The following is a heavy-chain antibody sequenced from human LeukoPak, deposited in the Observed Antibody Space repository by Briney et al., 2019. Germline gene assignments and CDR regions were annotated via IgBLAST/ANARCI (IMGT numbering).Heavy chain of an antibody. CDR2: IWYDGGYK. V-gene: IGHV3-33*01. D-gene: IGHD3-22*01. Sequence: GGSLRLSCAASGFTFSNYGMRWVRQAPGKGLEWVAGIWYDGGYKSYADSVKGRFTISRDNSKNTLFLQMDSLRAEDTAFYYCARNYYDSSGYQEATFNYWGQGTLVTVSS. J-gene: IGHJ4*02. CDR3: ARNYYDSSGYQEATFNY. CDR1: GFTFSNYG.